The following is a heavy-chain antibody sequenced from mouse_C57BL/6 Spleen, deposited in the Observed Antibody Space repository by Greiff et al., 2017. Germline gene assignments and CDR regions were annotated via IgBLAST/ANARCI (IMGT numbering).Heavy chain of an antibody. J-gene: IGHJ4*01. CDR3: TREGSTVSSYRDAMDY. CDR2: ISSGSDYI. V-gene: IGHV5-9-1*02. CDR1: GFTFSSYA. D-gene: IGHD1-1*01. Sequence: EVMLVESGEGLVKPGGSLKLSCAASGFTFSSYAMSWVRQTPEKRLEWVAYISSGSDYIYYADTVKGRFTISSDNARNTLYLQMSSLKSEDTAMYYCTREGSTVSSYRDAMDYWGQGTSVTVSS.